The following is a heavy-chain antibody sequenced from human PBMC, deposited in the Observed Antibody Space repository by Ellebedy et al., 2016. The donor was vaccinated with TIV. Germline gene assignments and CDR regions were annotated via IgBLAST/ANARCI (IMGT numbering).Heavy chain of an antibody. Sequence: GESLKISCKGSGYSFTSYWIGWVRQMPGKGLEWMGIIYPADSDTRYSPSFQGQVTISFQGQFNISADKSISTAYLQWSSLKASDTAMYYCARPGLGYCSGGYCKGAFDIWGQGTVVTVSS. V-gene: IGHV5-51*01. CDR2: IYPADSDT. CDR3: ARPGLGYCSGGYCKGAFDI. D-gene: IGHD2-15*01. J-gene: IGHJ3*02. CDR1: GYSFTSYW.